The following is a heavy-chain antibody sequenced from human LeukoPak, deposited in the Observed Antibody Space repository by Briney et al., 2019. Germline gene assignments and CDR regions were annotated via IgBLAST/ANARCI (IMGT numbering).Heavy chain of an antibody. CDR3: ARSEFGSSGTFGY. Sequence: SETLSLTCTVSGGSISSYYWSWIRQPPGKGLEWIGYIYYSGSTNYNPSLKSQVTISVDTSKNQFSLKLSSVTAADTAVYYCARSEFGSSGTFGYWGQGTLVTVSS. J-gene: IGHJ4*02. CDR2: IYYSGST. V-gene: IGHV4-59*08. D-gene: IGHD3-22*01. CDR1: GGSISSYY.